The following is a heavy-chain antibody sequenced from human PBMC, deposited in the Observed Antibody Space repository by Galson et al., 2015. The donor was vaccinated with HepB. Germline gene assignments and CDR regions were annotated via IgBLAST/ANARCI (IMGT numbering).Heavy chain of an antibody. CDR3: ARDPQHYDILTGPTAYYFDY. CDR2: ISYDGSNK. D-gene: IGHD3-9*01. J-gene: IGHJ4*02. V-gene: IGHV3-30-3*01. CDR1: GFTFSSYA. Sequence: SLRLSCAASGFTFSSYAMHWVRQAPGKGLEWVAVISYDGSNKYYADSVKGRFTISRDNSKNTLYLQMNSLRAEDTAVYYCARDPQHYDILTGPTAYYFDYWGQGTLVTVSS.